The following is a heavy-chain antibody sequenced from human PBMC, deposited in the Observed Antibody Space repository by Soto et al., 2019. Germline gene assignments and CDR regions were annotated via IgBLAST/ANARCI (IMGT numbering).Heavy chain of an antibody. D-gene: IGHD5-18*01. CDR2: IIPIFGTA. V-gene: IGHV1-69*13. CDR1: GGTFSSYA. CDR3: ARGALDTAMVHYYFDY. J-gene: IGHJ4*02. Sequence: SVKVSCKASGGTFSSYAISWVRQAPGQGLEWMGGIIPIFGTANYAQKFQGRVTITADESTSTAYMELSSLRSEDTAVYYCARGALDTAMVHYYFDYWGQGTLVTVSS.